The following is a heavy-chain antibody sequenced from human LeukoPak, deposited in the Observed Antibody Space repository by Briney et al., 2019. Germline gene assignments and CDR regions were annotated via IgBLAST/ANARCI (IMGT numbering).Heavy chain of an antibody. Sequence: SETLSLTCTVSGGSISSYYWSWIRQPPGKGLEWIGYIYYSGSTNYNPSLKSRVTISVDTSKNQFSLKLSSVTAADTAVYYCARADQRWLQFYYWGQGTLVTVSS. CDR2: IYYSGST. CDR1: GGSISSYY. J-gene: IGHJ4*02. CDR3: ARADQRWLQFYY. V-gene: IGHV4-59*01. D-gene: IGHD5-24*01.